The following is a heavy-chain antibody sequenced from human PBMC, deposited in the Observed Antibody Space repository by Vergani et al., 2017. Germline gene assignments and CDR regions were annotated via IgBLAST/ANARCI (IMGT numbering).Heavy chain of an antibody. Sequence: EVQLLESGGGLVQPGGSLRLSCAASGFTFSSYAMSWVRQAPGKGLEWVSYISSSGTTIYYADSVKGRFTISRDNAKNSLYLQMNSLRAEDTAVYYCAREAVAGYYYYGMDVWGQGTTVTVSS. D-gene: IGHD6-19*01. V-gene: IGHV3-48*03. J-gene: IGHJ6*02. CDR2: ISSSGTTI. CDR3: AREAVAGYYYYGMDV. CDR1: GFTFSSYA.